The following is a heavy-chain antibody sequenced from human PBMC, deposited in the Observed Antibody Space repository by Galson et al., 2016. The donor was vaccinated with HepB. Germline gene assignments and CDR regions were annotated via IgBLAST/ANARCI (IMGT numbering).Heavy chain of an antibody. Sequence: SETLSLTCSVSGGSVTGYYFNWIRQPPGKGLEWIGYIYSTGVTNYTPSLRSRVTILLDTSKDLLSLELKSVVAADTAVYYCARETAPYGMEVWGQGTTVTVSS. D-gene: IGHD2-21*02. CDR2: IYSTGVT. V-gene: IGHV4-59*02. CDR1: GGSVTGYY. J-gene: IGHJ6*02. CDR3: ARETAPYGMEV.